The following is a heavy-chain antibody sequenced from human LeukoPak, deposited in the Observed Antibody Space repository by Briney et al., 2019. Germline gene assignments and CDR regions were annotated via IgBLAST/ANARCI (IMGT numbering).Heavy chain of an antibody. CDR2: ISADNGNT. Sequence: ASVKVSCKGSGYTLSNHAFSWVRQAPGQGLEWMGWISADNGNTNHAQKFQGRVTMTTDTSTSTAYMELRSLRSDDTAVYYCARDIVVVPAAHNWFDPWGQGTLVTVSS. V-gene: IGHV1-18*04. CDR1: GYTLSNHA. D-gene: IGHD2-2*01. CDR3: ARDIVVVPAAHNWFDP. J-gene: IGHJ5*02.